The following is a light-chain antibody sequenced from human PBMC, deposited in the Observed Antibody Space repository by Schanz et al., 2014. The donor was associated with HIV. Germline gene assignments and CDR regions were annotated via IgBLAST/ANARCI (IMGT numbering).Light chain of an antibody. CDR1: SSNIGSNA. Sequence: QSVLTQSPSASGTPGQRVTISCSGSSSNIGSNAVNWFQQLPGMAPKLLIYSNNQRPSGVPDRFSGSKSGTSASLAITGLQAEDEADYFCQSYDSSLRGSVFGGGTKLTVL. V-gene: IGLV1-44*01. J-gene: IGLJ2*01. CDR2: SNN. CDR3: QSYDSSLRGSV.